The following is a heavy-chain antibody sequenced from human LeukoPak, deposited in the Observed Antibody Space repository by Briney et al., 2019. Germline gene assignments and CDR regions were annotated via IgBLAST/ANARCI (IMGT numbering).Heavy chain of an antibody. CDR1: GSTFSSFS. D-gene: IGHD1-26*01. CDR2: ISSSGATI. CDR3: ATNPHSGSWG. J-gene: IGHJ3*01. V-gene: IGHV3-48*02. Sequence: GSLRLSCAASGSTFSSFSTYDFNWVRQAPGKGLEWVSYISSSGATIYYADSVKGRFTISRDNAKNSPYLQMNSLRNEDTAVYYCATNPHSGSWGWGQGTMVTVSS.